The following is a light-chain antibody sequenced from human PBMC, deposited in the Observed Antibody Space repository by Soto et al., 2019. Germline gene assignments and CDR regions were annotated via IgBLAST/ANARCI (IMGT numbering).Light chain of an antibody. Sequence: EIVLTQSPATLSLSPGERATLSCRASQSVSSYLAWYQQKPGQAPRLLIYDVSNRATGISARFSGSGSRTDFTLTISSLEPEDFAVYYCQQRSNWLRTFGQGTKVEIK. CDR1: QSVSSY. J-gene: IGKJ1*01. CDR3: QQRSNWLRT. V-gene: IGKV3-11*01. CDR2: DVS.